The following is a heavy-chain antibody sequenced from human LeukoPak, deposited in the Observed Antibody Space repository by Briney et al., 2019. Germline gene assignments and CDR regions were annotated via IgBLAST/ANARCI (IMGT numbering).Heavy chain of an antibody. V-gene: IGHV3-43*02. D-gene: IGHD5-12*01. CDR1: GFNSDDYA. J-gene: IGHJ4*02. CDR2: ISGDGGNT. Sequence: RAGGSLRLSCAASGFNSDDYAMNWVRQAPGKGLEWVSLISGDGGNTYYADSVKGRFTISRDNSKNSLYLQMNSLRTEDSALYYCAKDHSDYAGDYFDYWGQGTLVTVSS. CDR3: AKDHSDYAGDYFDY.